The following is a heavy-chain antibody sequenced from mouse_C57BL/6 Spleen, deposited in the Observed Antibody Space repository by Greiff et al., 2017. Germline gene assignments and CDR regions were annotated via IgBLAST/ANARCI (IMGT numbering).Heavy chain of an antibody. CDR3: AREDYYGSRSPYAMDY. J-gene: IGHJ4*01. D-gene: IGHD1-1*01. V-gene: IGHV1-20*01. CDR1: GYSFTGYF. CDR2: INPYNGDT. Sequence: EVKLQESGPELVKPGDSVKISCKASGYSFTGYFMNWVMQSHGKSLEWIGRINPYNGDTFYNQKFKGKATLTVDKSSSTAHMELRSLTSEDSAVYYCAREDYYGSRSPYAMDYWGQGTSVTVSS.